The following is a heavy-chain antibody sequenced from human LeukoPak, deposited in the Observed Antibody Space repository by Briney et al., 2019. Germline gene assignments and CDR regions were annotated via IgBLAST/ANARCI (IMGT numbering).Heavy chain of an antibody. CDR3: ARDLFRGYCSGGNCTPFDY. Sequence: SETLSLTCTVSGYSISSGYYWGWIRQPPGKGLEWIGSIYHSGSTYYNPSLKSRATISVDTSKNQFSLKLSSVTAADTAVYYCARDLFRGYCSGGNCTPFDYWGQGTLVTVSS. V-gene: IGHV4-38-2*02. CDR1: GYSISSGYY. D-gene: IGHD2-15*01. J-gene: IGHJ4*02. CDR2: IYHSGST.